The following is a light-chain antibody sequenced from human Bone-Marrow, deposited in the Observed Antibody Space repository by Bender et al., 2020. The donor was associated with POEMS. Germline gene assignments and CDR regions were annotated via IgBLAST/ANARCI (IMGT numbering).Light chain of an antibody. CDR1: SSDVGNYNY. J-gene: IGLJ3*02. Sequence: QSALTQPPSASGSPGQSVTISCTGTSSDVGNYNYVSWYQQHPGKAPKLMVYEVTNRPSGVPDRFSGSKSGNTASLTVSGLQAEDEADYYCSSYTRSSTWVFGGGTKLTVL. V-gene: IGLV2-8*01. CDR3: SSYTRSSTWV. CDR2: EVT.